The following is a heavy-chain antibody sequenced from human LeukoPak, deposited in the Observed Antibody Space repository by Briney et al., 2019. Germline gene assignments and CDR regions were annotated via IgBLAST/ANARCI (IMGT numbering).Heavy chain of an antibody. V-gene: IGHV3-53*01. Sequence: GGSLRLSCAASGFTVSSHYMNWVRQAPGKGLEWVSIIYSGDSTYYADSVKGRFTISRDNSKNTLYLQMNSLRAEDTAVYYCARDYCSGDNCYGDFDYWGQGTLVTVSS. J-gene: IGHJ4*02. D-gene: IGHD2-15*01. CDR2: IYSGDST. CDR1: GFTVSSHY. CDR3: ARDYCSGDNCYGDFDY.